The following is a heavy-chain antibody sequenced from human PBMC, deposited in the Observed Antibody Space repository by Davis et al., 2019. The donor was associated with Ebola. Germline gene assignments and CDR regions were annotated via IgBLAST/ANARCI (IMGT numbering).Heavy chain of an antibody. V-gene: IGHV3-23*01. D-gene: IGHD6-13*01. CDR1: GFTFSSYA. CDR2: ISGSGGST. Sequence: GESLKISCAASGFTFSSYAMSWVRQAPGKGLEWVSAISGSGGSTYYADSVKGRFTISRDNSKNPLYLQMNSLRAEDTAVYYCAMGAAADYWGQGTLVTVSS. J-gene: IGHJ4*02. CDR3: AMGAAADY.